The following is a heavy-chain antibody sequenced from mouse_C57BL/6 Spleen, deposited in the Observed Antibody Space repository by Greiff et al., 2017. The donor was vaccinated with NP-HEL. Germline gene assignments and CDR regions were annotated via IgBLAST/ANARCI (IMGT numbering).Heavy chain of an antibody. Sequence: EVQRVESGPGLVKPSQSLSLTCSVTGYSITSGYYWNWIRQFPGNKLEWMGYISYDGSNNYNPSLKNRISITRDTSKNQFFLKLNSVTTEDTATYYCARDYGSSPFAYWGQGTLVTVSA. CDR2: ISYDGSN. D-gene: IGHD1-1*01. CDR3: ARDYGSSPFAY. V-gene: IGHV3-6*01. CDR1: GYSITSGYY. J-gene: IGHJ3*01.